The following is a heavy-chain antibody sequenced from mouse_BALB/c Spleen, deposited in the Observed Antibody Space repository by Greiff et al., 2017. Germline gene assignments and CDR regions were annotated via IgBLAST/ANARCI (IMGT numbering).Heavy chain of an antibody. CDR1: GFNIKDYY. J-gene: IGHJ3*01. CDR2: IDPENGNT. D-gene: IGHD2-3*01. V-gene: IGHV14-1*02. CDR3: ARSRDGWFAY. Sequence: VQLKQSGAELVRPGALVKLSCKASGFNIKDYYMHWVKQRPEQGLEWIGWIDPENGNTIYDPKFQGKASITADTSSNTAYLQLSSLTSEDTAVYYCARSRDGWFAYWGQGTLVTVSA.